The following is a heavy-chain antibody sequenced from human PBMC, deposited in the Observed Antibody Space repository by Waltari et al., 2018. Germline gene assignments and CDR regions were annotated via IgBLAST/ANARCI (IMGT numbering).Heavy chain of an antibody. Sequence: VEVIWYDGSNKYYADSVKGRFTISRDNSKNTQYLQMNSLRAEDTAMYYCAKHADWGQGTLVTVSS. D-gene: IGHD2-8*01. J-gene: IGHJ4*02. CDR2: IWYDGSNK. CDR3: AKHAD. V-gene: IGHV3-33*06.